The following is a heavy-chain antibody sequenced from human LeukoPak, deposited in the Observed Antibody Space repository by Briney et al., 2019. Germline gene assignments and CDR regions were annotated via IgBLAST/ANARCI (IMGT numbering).Heavy chain of an antibody. V-gene: IGHV3-7*01. CDR2: INHDGSEE. Sequence: PGGSLRLSCAVSGFTFSNSGMTWVRQAPGKGLQWVANINHDGSEEYHGDSVKGRFTISRDNAENSLYLQMNSLRAEDTAVYYCAREHYFYHMDGWGEGTTVTVPS. CDR1: GFTFSNSG. CDR3: AREHYFYHMDG. J-gene: IGHJ6*03.